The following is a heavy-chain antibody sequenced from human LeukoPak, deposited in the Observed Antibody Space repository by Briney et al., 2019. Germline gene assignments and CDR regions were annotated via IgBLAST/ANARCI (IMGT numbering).Heavy chain of an antibody. D-gene: IGHD6-13*01. CDR3: ARDGIAAAGGGDWFDP. CDR2: INTDGSST. J-gene: IGHJ5*02. Sequence: GGSLRLSCAASGFTFSSYWMHWVRQAPGKGLVWVSRINTDGSSTSYADSVKGRFTISRDNAKNTLYLQMNSLRAEDAAVYYCARDGIAAAGGGDWFDPWGQGTLVTVSS. CDR1: GFTFSSYW. V-gene: IGHV3-74*01.